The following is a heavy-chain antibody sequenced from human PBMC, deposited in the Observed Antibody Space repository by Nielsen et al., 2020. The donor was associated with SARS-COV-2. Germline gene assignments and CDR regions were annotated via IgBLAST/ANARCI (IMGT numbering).Heavy chain of an antibody. CDR1: GFSFMTYN. CDR2: ILHYGGNV. V-gene: IGHV3-30*04. Sequence: GESLKISCTASGFSFMTYNMHWVRQAPGKGLEWVAAILHYGGNVYHADSVKGRFTISRDGSDDTVHLQMDSLRVGDTAIYYCAKESQYSGYDLYYYSYYGMDVWGQGTTVTVSS. D-gene: IGHD5-12*01. CDR3: AKESQYSGYDLYYYSYYGMDV. J-gene: IGHJ6*02.